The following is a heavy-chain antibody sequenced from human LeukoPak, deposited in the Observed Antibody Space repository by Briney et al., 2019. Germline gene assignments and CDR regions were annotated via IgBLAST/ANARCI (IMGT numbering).Heavy chain of an antibody. CDR1: GFXFSNYG. CDR2: INTNGGST. D-gene: IGHD6-25*01. Sequence: GGSLRLSCSGSGFXFSNYGMEWVRQAPGKGLEYVAVINTNGGSTYYADSVKGRFTISRDNSKDTLYLQMSSLRAEDTAVYYCVSLAATSQYFFALWGQGTLVTVSS. J-gene: IGHJ4*02. V-gene: IGHV3-64D*09. CDR3: VSLAATSQYFFAL.